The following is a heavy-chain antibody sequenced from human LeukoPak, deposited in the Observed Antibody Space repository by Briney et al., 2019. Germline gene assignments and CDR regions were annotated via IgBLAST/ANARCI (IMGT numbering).Heavy chain of an antibody. CDR2: INHSGSA. D-gene: IGHD3-3*01. V-gene: IGHV4-34*01. Sequence: SSETLSLTCAVYGESFSGYYWSWIRQPPGKGLEWIGEINHSGSAHYNPSLKSRVTISVDTSKNQFSLKLSSVTAADTAVYYCARGTYDFWSGYRIYAFDYWGQGTLVTVSS. CDR3: ARGTYDFWSGYRIYAFDY. J-gene: IGHJ4*02. CDR1: GESFSGYY.